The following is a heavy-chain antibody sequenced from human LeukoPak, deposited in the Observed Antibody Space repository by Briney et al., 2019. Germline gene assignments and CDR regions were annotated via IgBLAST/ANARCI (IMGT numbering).Heavy chain of an antibody. CDR1: GGSFSGYS. CDR3: ALYGSGSYYNGGSDAFDI. V-gene: IGHV4-34*01. Sequence: SETLSLTCAVYGGSFSGYSWNWIRQPPVKGLEWIGEINHSGGTNYNPSLKSRVTISVDTSKNQFSLKLSSVTAADTAVYYCALYGSGSYYNGGSDAFDIWGQGTMVTVSS. J-gene: IGHJ3*02. D-gene: IGHD3-10*01. CDR2: INHSGGT.